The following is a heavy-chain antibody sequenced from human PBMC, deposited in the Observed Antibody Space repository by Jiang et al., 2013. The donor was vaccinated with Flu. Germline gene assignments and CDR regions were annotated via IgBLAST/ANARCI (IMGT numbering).Heavy chain of an antibody. CDR3: ARHEAGDYDNFGFMDV. J-gene: IGHJ6*02. CDR2: IYPGDSDT. V-gene: IGHV5-51*01. D-gene: IGHD3-9*01. Sequence: MPGKGLEWMGIIYPGDSDTRYSPSFQGQVTISADKSISTAYLQWSSLKASDTAMYYCARHEAGDYDNFGFMDVWGQGTTVTVSS.